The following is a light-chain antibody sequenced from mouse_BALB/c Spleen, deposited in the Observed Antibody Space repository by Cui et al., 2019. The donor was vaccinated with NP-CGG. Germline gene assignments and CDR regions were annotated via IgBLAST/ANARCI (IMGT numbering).Light chain of an antibody. V-gene: IGKV4-79*01. Sequence: QIVLTQSPAIMSASPGEKVTLTCRASSSISSNYLYWYQQKPGSSPKVWIYSTSNLASGVPVRFSGSGSGTSHFFTISSMEAEDAASYFCHQWSTYPYTFGGGTKLEIK. CDR3: HQWSTYPYT. CDR1: SSISSNY. J-gene: IGKJ2*01. CDR2: STS.